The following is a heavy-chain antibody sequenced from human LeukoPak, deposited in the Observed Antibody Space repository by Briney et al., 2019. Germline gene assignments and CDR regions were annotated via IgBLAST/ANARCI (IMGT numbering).Heavy chain of an antibody. CDR1: DSSITSIYY. CDR3: ARVLHAPYLIDS. J-gene: IGHJ4*02. D-gene: IGHD2-8*01. Sequence: PSETLSLTCTVSDSSITSIYYGAWFRQPPGKGLEWIATVFRLQTVRTFNNPPLESRVTMSLDPSQNQFSLNLTSVTAADTALYFCARVLHAPYLIDSWGQGTLVTVSS. V-gene: IGHV4-38-2*02. CDR2: VFRLQTVRT.